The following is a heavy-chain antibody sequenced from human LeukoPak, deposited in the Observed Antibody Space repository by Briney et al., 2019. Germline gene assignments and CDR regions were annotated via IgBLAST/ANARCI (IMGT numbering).Heavy chain of an antibody. V-gene: IGHV3-30*04. CDR1: GFTFSSYA. CDR3: ARATPMYSSGWGDHYYMDV. CDR2: ISYDGSNK. D-gene: IGHD6-19*01. J-gene: IGHJ6*03. Sequence: GGSLRLSCAASGFTFSSYAMHWVRQAPGKGLEWVAVISYDGSNKYYADSVKGRFTISRDNSKNTLYLQMNSLRAEDTAVYYCARATPMYSSGWGDHYYMDVWGKGTTVTVSS.